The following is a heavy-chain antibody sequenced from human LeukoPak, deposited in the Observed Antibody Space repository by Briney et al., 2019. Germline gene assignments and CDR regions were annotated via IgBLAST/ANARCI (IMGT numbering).Heavy chain of an antibody. D-gene: IGHD3-22*01. CDR2: INSDGSST. V-gene: IGHV3-74*01. Sequence: GGSLTLSCAASGFTFSSYWMHWVRQAPGKGLVWVSRINSDGSSTSYADSVKGRFTISRDNAKNTLYLQMNSLRDEDTAVYYCARVRSGYYSVYFQHWGQGTLVTVSS. J-gene: IGHJ1*01. CDR3: ARVRSGYYSVYFQH. CDR1: GFTFSSYW.